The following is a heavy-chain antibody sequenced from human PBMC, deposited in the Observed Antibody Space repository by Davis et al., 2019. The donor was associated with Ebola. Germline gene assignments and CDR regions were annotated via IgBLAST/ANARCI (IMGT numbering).Heavy chain of an antibody. V-gene: IGHV1-18*01. CDR3: ARDIAVAGTGGVDV. D-gene: IGHD6-19*01. J-gene: IGHJ6*02. CDR2: ISAYNGNT. Sequence: ASVKVSCKASGYTFTSYGISWVRQAPGQGLEWMGWISAYNGNTNYAQKLQGRVTITADKSTSTAYMELSSLRSEDTAVYYCARDIAVAGTGGVDVWGQGTTVTVSS. CDR1: GYTFTSYG.